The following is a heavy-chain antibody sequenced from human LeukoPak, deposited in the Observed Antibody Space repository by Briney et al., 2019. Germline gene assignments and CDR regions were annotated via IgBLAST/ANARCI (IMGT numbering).Heavy chain of an antibody. D-gene: IGHD3-10*01. CDR3: AKRGTASESYYLDS. CDR1: GFTFRSYA. J-gene: IGHJ4*02. CDR2: TNEPGVYT. V-gene: IGHV3-23*01. Sequence: GGSLRLSCTASGFTFRSYAMSWVRQAPGKGLDWVSGTNEPGVYTYYADSVKGRFTISRDNSKKTLDLQLDSLRVEDTAVYYCAKRGTASESYYLDSWGQGVLVTVAP.